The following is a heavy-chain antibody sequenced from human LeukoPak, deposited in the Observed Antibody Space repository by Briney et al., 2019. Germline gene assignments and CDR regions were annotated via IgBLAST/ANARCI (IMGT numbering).Heavy chain of an antibody. CDR2: IRSKSYGGTT. CDR3: TRESDYYDSSGYQYYFDY. Sequence: GSLRPSCTASGFTFGDYAMSWVRQAPGKGLEWVGFIRSKSYGGTTEYAASVKGRFTISRDDPKSIAYLQMNSLKTEDTAVYYCTRESDYYDSSGYQYYFDYWGQGTLVTVSS. D-gene: IGHD3-22*01. CDR1: GFTFGDYA. V-gene: IGHV3-49*04. J-gene: IGHJ4*02.